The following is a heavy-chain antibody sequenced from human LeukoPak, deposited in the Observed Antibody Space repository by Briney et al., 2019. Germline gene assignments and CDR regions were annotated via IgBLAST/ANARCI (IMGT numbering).Heavy chain of an antibody. CDR2: IYYSGST. V-gene: IGHV4-30-4*01. Sequence: PSETLSLTCTVSGGTISSGDYYWSWIRQPPGKGLEWIGCIYYSGSTYYNPSLKSRVSISVDTSKNQFSLKLSSVTAADTAVYYCARGPRDYDSSGYYYGTNDAFDIWGQGTMVTVSS. D-gene: IGHD3-22*01. J-gene: IGHJ3*02. CDR3: ARGPRDYDSSGYYYGTNDAFDI. CDR1: GGTISSGDYY.